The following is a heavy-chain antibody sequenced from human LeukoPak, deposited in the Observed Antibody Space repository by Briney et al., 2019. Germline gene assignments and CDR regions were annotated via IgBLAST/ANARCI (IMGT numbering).Heavy chain of an antibody. J-gene: IGHJ4*02. V-gene: IGHV3-7*01. CDR2: INPDGGKK. CDR3: ASQPAVIDLDC. D-gene: IGHD2/OR15-2a*01. Sequence: GGSLRLSCAASGFSFSSYWMTWVRQAPGKGLEWVANINPDGGKKTYVDSVKGRFTISRDNAKNSLYLQMGSLRVEDTAVYYCASQPAVIDLDCWGQGTLVTVSS. CDR1: GFSFSSYW.